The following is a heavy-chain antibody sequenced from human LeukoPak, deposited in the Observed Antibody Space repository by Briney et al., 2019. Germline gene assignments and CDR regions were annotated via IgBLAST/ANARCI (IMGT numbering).Heavy chain of an antibody. J-gene: IGHJ6*02. CDR3: ARGARDPLWDNYYYYGMDV. CDR2: IGTAGDT. V-gene: IGHV3-13*01. D-gene: IGHD3-10*01. CDR1: GFTFSSYD. Sequence: PGGSLRLSCAASGFTFSSYDMHWVRQATGKGLEWVSAIGTAGDTYYPGSVKGRFTNSRENANNSLYLQMNSLRAGDTAVYYCARGARDPLWDNYYYYGMDVWGQGTTVTVSS.